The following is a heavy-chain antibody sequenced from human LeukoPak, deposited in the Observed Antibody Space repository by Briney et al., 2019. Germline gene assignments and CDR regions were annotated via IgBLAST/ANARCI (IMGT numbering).Heavy chain of an antibody. V-gene: IGHV1-46*01. CDR1: GYTFTSNY. Sequence: ASVTVSCKAFGYTFTSNYMRWVRQAPGQGPEWMGVISPSGGSTTYAQKFQGRVTLTRDTSISTAYMELSRLRSEDTAVYYCATGPFDWLLTWGQGTLVTVSS. J-gene: IGHJ4*02. CDR2: ISPSGGST. D-gene: IGHD3-9*01. CDR3: ATGPFDWLLT.